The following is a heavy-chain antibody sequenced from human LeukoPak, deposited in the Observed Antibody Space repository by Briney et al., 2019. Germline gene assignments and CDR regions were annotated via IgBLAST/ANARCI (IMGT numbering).Heavy chain of an antibody. Sequence: GGSLRLSCAASGFTFDDYGMNWVRQAPGKGLEWVSGLTWSGGSTGYTDSVKGRFTISRDNAKNSLYLQMNSLRAEDTALYYCARDLLRFGELWENWFDPWGQGTLVTVSS. CDR3: ARDLLRFGELWENWFDP. D-gene: IGHD3-10*01. CDR2: LTWSGGST. CDR1: GFTFDDYG. J-gene: IGHJ5*02. V-gene: IGHV3-20*04.